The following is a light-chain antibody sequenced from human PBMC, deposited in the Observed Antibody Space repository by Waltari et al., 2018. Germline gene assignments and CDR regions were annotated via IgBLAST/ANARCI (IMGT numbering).Light chain of an antibody. V-gene: IGLV2-23*01. CDR2: EGS. J-gene: IGLJ3*02. CDR3: CSYAGSSSWV. CDR1: SSDVGSYNL. Sequence: QSALTQPASVSGSPGQSITISCTGTSSDVGSYNLASWYQKHSGKATKLMIYEGSKRPSGVSNRFSGSKSGNTASLTISGLQAEDEADYYCCSYAGSSSWVFGGGTKLTVL.